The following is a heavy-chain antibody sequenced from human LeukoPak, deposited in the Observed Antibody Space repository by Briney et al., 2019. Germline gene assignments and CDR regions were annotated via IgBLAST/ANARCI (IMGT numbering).Heavy chain of an antibody. V-gene: IGHV4-4*08. D-gene: IGHD3-10*01. Sequence: PSETLSLTCTVSGGSISINYRSWIRQPPGKGLEWIGYIYTSGSINFNPSLKSRVTMSVDTSKNQFSLRLSSVTAADTAVYFCARVNDYYGSGSYSGNYFDYWGQGTLDTVSS. CDR2: IYTSGSI. J-gene: IGHJ4*02. CDR1: GGSISINY. CDR3: ARVNDYYGSGSYSGNYFDY.